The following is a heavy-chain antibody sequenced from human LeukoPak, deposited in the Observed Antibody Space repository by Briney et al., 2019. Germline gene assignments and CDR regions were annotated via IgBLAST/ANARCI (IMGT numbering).Heavy chain of an antibody. Sequence: SEILSLTCTVSGGSISSYYWSWIRQPAGKGLEWIGRIYTSGSTNYNPSLKSRVTISVDKSKNQFSLKLSSVTAADTAVYYCARVATGYSSSWYQRYYYYMDVWGKGTTVTVSS. V-gene: IGHV4-4*07. D-gene: IGHD6-13*01. CDR3: ARVATGYSSSWYQRYYYYMDV. CDR2: IYTSGST. J-gene: IGHJ6*03. CDR1: GGSISSYY.